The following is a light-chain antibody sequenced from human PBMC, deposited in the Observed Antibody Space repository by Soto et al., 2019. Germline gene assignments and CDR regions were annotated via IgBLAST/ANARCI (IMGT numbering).Light chain of an antibody. Sequence: DIQMTQSPSSLSASVGDRVTITCRASQTITTHVNWYQQKPGKAPKLLIYAASSLQSGVPSRFSGSVSGTDFTLTISSLQPEDFATYWCHQTYNIPWTFGQGTKVDIK. V-gene: IGKV1-39*01. CDR1: QTITTH. CDR3: HQTYNIPWT. J-gene: IGKJ1*01. CDR2: AAS.